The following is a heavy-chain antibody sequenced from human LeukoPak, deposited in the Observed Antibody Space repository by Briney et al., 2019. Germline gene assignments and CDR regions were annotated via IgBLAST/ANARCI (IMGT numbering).Heavy chain of an antibody. CDR1: GFTFSSYS. D-gene: IGHD6-19*01. CDR2: ISSSSSYI. J-gene: IGHJ4*02. V-gene: IGHV3-21*01. Sequence: GGSVRLFCAASGFTFSSYSMHWVRQAPGKGLEWVSSISSSSSYIYYADSVKGRFTISRDNAENSPYLQMNSLRAEDTAVYYCDSSGFHWGQGTLVTVSS. CDR3: DSSGFH.